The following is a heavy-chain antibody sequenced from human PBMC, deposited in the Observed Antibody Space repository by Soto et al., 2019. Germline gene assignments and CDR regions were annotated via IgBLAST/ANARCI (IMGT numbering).Heavy chain of an antibody. CDR1: SNARIG. CDR3: ARSYSGYDYYYYGMDV. Sequence: SNARIGVSWIRQPPGKALEWLAHIFSNDEKSYSTSLKSRLTISKDTSKSQVVLTMTNMDPVDTATYYCARSYSGYDYYYYGMDVWGQGTTVTVYS. J-gene: IGHJ6*02. V-gene: IGHV2-26*01. D-gene: IGHD5-12*01. CDR2: IFSNDEK.